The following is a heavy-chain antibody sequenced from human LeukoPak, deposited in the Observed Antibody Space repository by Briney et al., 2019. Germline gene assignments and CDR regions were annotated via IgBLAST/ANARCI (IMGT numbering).Heavy chain of an antibody. CDR2: FFDSGGA. CDR3: ARYLGRYCSGGSCYLNWFDP. D-gene: IGHD2-15*01. J-gene: IGHJ5*02. Sequence: SGTLCLSCTVSGYSISSGSYWSWIRQPPGKGLRGIGLFFDSGGANYTPSLKSRVTISVDTSKNQSTLKLSSVTAADTAVYYRARYLGRYCSGGSCYLNWFDPWGQGTLVTVSS. V-gene: IGHV4-61*01. CDR1: GYSISSGSY.